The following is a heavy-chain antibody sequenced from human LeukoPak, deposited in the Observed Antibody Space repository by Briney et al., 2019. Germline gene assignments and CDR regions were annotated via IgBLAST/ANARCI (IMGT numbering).Heavy chain of an antibody. CDR1: GGSISSGGYS. D-gene: IGHD5-18*01. V-gene: IGHV4-30-2*03. Sequence: SQTLSLTCAVSGGSISSGGYSWSWIRQPPGKGLEWIGNIHNSESTYYNPSLKSRVTMSVDTSKNQFSLKLSSVTAADTAVYYCARQVTFGYAFAYYFDYWGQGSLVTVSS. J-gene: IGHJ4*02. CDR3: ARQVTFGYAFAYYFDY. CDR2: IHNSEST.